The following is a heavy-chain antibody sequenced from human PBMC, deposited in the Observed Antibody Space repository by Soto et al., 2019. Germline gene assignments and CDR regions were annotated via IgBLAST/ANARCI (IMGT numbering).Heavy chain of an antibody. J-gene: IGHJ4*02. V-gene: IGHV3-23*01. CDR2: ISGSDGKT. Sequence: RLSCAASGFSFGSYALSWVRQAPGKGLEWVSTISGSDGKTFYADSVKGRFSISRDTSQNTLYLQMNSLRADDTAVYYCARWSYLDYWGQGTRVTRLL. CDR3: ARWSYLDY. D-gene: IGHD3-3*01. CDR1: GFSFGSYA.